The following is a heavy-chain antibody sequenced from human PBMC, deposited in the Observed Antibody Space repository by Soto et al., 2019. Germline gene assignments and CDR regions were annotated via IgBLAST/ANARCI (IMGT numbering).Heavy chain of an antibody. Sequence: QVQLVQSGAEVKKPGASVKVSCKASGYTFTSDYMHWVRQAPGHGLEWMGRINPSGGSTIYSQNFQVRFRLTRDTSTSTVDMELSSLRSEDTAVYYCAREVVVGVGATAYCGQGPLVTVSS. D-gene: IGHD1-26*01. J-gene: IGHJ4*02. CDR1: GYTFTSDY. CDR3: AREVVVGVGATAY. CDR2: INPSGGST. V-gene: IGHV1-46*01.